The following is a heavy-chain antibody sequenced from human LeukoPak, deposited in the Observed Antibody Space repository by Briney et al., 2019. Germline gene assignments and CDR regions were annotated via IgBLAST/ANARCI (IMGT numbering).Heavy chain of an antibody. J-gene: IGHJ6*02. CDR1: GGSLNTYY. Sequence: SETLSLTCTVSGGSLNTYYWSWIRQPPGKGLAWVGYIFDSGTTNYNPSLKSRVTISADTSKNQFSLKVMSVTAADTAIYYCAGGHYGMDVWGQGTTVTVSS. V-gene: IGHV4-59*01. CDR3: AGGHYGMDV. CDR2: IFDSGTT.